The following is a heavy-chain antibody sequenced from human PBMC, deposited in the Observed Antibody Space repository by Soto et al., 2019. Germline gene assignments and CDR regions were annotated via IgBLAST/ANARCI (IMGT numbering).Heavy chain of an antibody. J-gene: IGHJ4*02. V-gene: IGHV1-69*01. CDR1: GVTFSTSG. D-gene: IGHD2-21*01. Sequence: QVQLVQSGAEVKKRGSSLKVSCKTSGVTFSTSGVSWVRQGPGQGLEWMGGIIPLFGTRKYARKFQGRVSVTADDSGTTAYLELSVLSSHDTAIYDCTRMSPSICGCVNGYPLDIYFDSWGQGSQVVVSS. CDR3: TRMSPSICGCVNGYPLDIYFDS. CDR2: IIPLFGTR.